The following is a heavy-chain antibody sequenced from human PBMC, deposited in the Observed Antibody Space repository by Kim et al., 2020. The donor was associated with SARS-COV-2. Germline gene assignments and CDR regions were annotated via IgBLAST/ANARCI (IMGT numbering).Heavy chain of an antibody. J-gene: IGHJ3*02. CDR2: IYSGGST. Sequence: GGSLRLSCAASGFTVSSNYMSWVRQAPGKGLEWVSVIYSGGSTYYADSVKGRFTISRDNSKNTLYLQMNSLRAEDTAVYYCARTAYSSSWPTTGRHAFDIWGQGTMVTVSS. CDR1: GFTVSSNY. V-gene: IGHV3-53*01. D-gene: IGHD6-13*01. CDR3: ARTAYSSSWPTTGRHAFDI.